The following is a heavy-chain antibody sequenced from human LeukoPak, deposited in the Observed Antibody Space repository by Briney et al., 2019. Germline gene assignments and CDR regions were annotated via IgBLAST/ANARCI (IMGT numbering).Heavy chain of an antibody. CDR1: GYTFTSYD. CDR3: ARIYYDILTGYRRFDP. Sequence: ASVRVSCKASGYTFTSYDINWVRQATGQGREWMGWMNPNSGNTGYAQKFQGRVTMTRNTSISTAYMELSSLRSEDTAVYYCARIYYDILTGYRRFDPWAREPWSPSPQ. V-gene: IGHV1-8*01. J-gene: IGHJ5*02. CDR2: MNPNSGNT. D-gene: IGHD3-9*01.